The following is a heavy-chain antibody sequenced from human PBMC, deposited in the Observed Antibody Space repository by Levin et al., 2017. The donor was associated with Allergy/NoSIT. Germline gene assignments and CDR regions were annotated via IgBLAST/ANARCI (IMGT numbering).Heavy chain of an antibody. CDR2: IKSETDGGTT. V-gene: IGHV3-15*01. D-gene: IGHD5-12*01. CDR1: GFAFSSAS. J-gene: IGHJ4*02. Sequence: GGSLRLSCAASGFAFSSASMGWVRQAPEKGLEWFGRIKSETDGGTTDYVAPVKGRFSVSRDDSKNMLYLQMNSLKGEDTAVYYCGTGGLGIWGQGTLVTVSS. CDR3: GTGGLGI.